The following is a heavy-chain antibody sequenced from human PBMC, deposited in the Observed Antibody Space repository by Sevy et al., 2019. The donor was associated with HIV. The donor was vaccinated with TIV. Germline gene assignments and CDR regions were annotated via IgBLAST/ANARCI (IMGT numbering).Heavy chain of an antibody. V-gene: IGHV3-7*01. CDR1: GFTVDEYW. CDR3: ARRYFDL. Sequence: GGSLRLSCAASGFTVDEYWMQWVRQAPGQGLEWVANIRQDGNELYYADSVKGRFTISRDNAKESLFLQMTNLRVEDTAIYYCARRYFDLWGQGTLVTVSS. J-gene: IGHJ4*02. CDR2: IRQDGNEL.